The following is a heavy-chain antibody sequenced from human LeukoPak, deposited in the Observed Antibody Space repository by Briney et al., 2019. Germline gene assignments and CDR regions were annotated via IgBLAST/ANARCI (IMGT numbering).Heavy chain of an antibody. J-gene: IGHJ4*02. CDR2: INTNGRT. Sequence: PSENLSLSCAVSGGSIRDYQWRWIRQPSGKGLEWIRHINTNGRTDYNPSLRGRLTFSVDTSRDQFSLKLSSVTAADTAMYYCATSYDYKVAPFDFWGQGTLVTVSS. D-gene: IGHD5-12*01. V-gene: IGHV4-4*09. CDR3: ATSYDYKVAPFDF. CDR1: GGSIRDYQ.